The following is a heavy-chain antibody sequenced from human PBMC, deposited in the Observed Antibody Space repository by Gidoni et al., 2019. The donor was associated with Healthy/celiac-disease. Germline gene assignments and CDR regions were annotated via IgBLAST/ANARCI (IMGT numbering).Heavy chain of an antibody. J-gene: IGHJ4*02. V-gene: IGHV3-30-3*01. Sequence: QVQLVESGGGVVQPGRSLRLSCADSGFTFSSYAMHWVRQAPGKGLEWVAVISYDGSNKSYADSVKGRFTISRDNSKNTLYLQMNSLRAEDTAVYYCARGTPTSDGDYVGYFDYWGQGTLVTVSS. CDR1: GFTFSSYA. CDR3: ARGTPTSDGDYVGYFDY. CDR2: ISYDGSNK. D-gene: IGHD4-17*01.